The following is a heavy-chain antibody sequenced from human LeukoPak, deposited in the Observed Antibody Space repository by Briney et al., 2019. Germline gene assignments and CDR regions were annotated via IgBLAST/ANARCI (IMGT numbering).Heavy chain of an antibody. J-gene: IGHJ6*02. D-gene: IGHD2-2*01. Sequence: SETLSLTCTVSGGSITRYYWTWIRQPPGKGLEWIGYIFSNGSTNYNPSLKSRVAISLDTSKRQFSLRLTSVTAADTAVYYCARDGCSSTSCYSDYYCGMDVWGQGTTVTVSS. CDR1: GGSITRYY. CDR2: IFSNGST. CDR3: ARDGCSSTSCYSDYYCGMDV. V-gene: IGHV4-59*01.